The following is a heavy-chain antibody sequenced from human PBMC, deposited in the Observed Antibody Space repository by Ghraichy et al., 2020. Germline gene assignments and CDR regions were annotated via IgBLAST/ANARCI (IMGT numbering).Heavy chain of an antibody. D-gene: IGHD6-13*01. J-gene: IGHJ6*03. CDR2: IKSKTDGGTT. Sequence: LSLTCAASGFTFSNAWMSWVRQAPGKGLEWVGRIKSKTDGGTTDYAAPVKVRFTISRDDSKNTLYLQMNSLKTEDTAVYYCLKYRYSSTHPSYYMDVWGKGTTVTVSS. V-gene: IGHV3-15*01. CDR1: GFTFSNAW. CDR3: LKYRYSSTHPSYYMDV.